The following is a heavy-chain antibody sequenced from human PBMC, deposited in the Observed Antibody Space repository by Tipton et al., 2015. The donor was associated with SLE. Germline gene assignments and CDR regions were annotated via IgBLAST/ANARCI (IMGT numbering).Heavy chain of an antibody. J-gene: IGHJ4*02. Sequence: TLSLTCAVSGYSISSGYYWGWIRQPPGKGLEWIGSIYHSGSTYYNPSLKSRVTISVDTSKNQFSLKLSSVTAADTAVYYCARGSWQLVDYWGQGTLVTVSS. V-gene: IGHV4-38-2*01. CDR1: GYSISSGYY. CDR2: IYHSGST. CDR3: ARGSWQLVDY. D-gene: IGHD6-6*01.